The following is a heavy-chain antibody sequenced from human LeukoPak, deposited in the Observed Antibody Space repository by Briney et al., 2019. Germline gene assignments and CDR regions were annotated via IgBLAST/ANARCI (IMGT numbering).Heavy chain of an antibody. CDR2: IWSDGSQK. D-gene: IGHD3-16*01. CDR3: VRRGSKTYDFDY. J-gene: IGHJ4*02. V-gene: IGHV3-33*08. CDR1: GFTFSSYG. Sequence: PGGSLRLSCAASGFTFSSYGMHWVRQAPGKGLEWVAVIWSDGSQKYYADSVKGRFTISRDNSKETLDLQMNSLRAEDTALYYCVRRGSKTYDFDYWGQGTPVIVSP.